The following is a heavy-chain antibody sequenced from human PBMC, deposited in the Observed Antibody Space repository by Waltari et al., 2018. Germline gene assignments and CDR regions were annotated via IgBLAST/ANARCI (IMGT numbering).Heavy chain of an antibody. J-gene: IGHJ3*01. CDR1: ACTCSTYW. D-gene: IGHD7-27*01. Sequence: EVQLVESGGDLVRPGGSLRLSCEACACTCSTYWMGWVRRAPGKGLEWVANIRQDGNEKKYLASVRGRFIVSRDNAKNSLYLQMNSLRAEDTALYYCAKDNWGRPGGIDGFDVWGQGTMVTVSS. V-gene: IGHV3-7*04. CDR3: AKDNWGRPGGIDGFDV. CDR2: IRQDGNEK.